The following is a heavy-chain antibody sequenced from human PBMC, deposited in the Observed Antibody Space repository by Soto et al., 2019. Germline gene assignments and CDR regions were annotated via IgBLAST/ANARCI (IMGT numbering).Heavy chain of an antibody. J-gene: IGHJ4*02. Sequence: QVQLVQSGAEVKKPGASVKVSCKASGYTFTSYDINWVRQATGQGLEWMGWMNPNSGNTNYAQKLQGRVTMTTDTSTSTAYMELRSLRSDDTAVYYCAREGLGGDILTGYFYYFDYWGQGTLVTVSS. CDR2: MNPNSGNT. CDR1: GYTFTSYD. V-gene: IGHV1-8*01. D-gene: IGHD3-9*01. CDR3: AREGLGGDILTGYFYYFDY.